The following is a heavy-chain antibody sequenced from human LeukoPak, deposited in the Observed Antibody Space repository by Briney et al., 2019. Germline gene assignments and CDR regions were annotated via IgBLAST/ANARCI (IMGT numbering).Heavy chain of an antibody. V-gene: IGHV3-23*01. CDR2: ISGSGGST. D-gene: IGHD6-19*01. CDR3: AKAYSSGWPYYYYGMDV. J-gene: IGHJ6*02. Sequence: GGSLRLSCAASGFTFSSYAMSWVRQAPGKGLEWVSAISGSGGSTYYADSVKGRFTISRDNSKNTLYLQMNSLRAEDTAVYYCAKAYSSGWPYYYYGMDVWGQGTTVTVPS. CDR1: GFTFSSYA.